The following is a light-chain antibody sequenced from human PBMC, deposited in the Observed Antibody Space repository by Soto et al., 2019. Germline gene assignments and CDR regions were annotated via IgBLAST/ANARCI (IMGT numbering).Light chain of an antibody. CDR3: LHYDSWPHT. V-gene: IGKV3-15*01. CDR1: QSVGRI. CDR2: SAS. J-gene: IGKJ2*01. Sequence: IAMTQSPATLSMSRGQRAYLYCRASQSVGRILAWYQLNPGQAPRLLISSASTRATGVPARFSGSGSGTDFTLTISSLQSEDFAVYYCLHYDSWPHTFGQGTKLEI.